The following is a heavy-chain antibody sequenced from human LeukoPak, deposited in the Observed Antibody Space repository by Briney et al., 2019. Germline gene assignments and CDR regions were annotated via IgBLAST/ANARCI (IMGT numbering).Heavy chain of an antibody. CDR3: PSRRPTYYYDSSGYRLF. D-gene: IGHD3-22*01. CDR2: ISSSGSTI. J-gene: IGHJ4*02. Sequence: GGSLRLSCGGSGFTFSDYYMNWVRQAPGKGLEWVSYISSSGSTIYYADSVKGRFTISRDNAKNSLYLQMNSLRAEDTAVYYCPSRRPTYYYDSSGYRLFWGQGTLVTVSS. CDR1: GFTFSDYY. V-gene: IGHV3-11*04.